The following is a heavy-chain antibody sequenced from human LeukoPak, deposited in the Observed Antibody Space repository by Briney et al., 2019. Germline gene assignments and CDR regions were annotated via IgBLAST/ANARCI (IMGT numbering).Heavy chain of an antibody. CDR1: GGSFRGYY. V-gene: IGHV4-34*01. CDR2: INHSGST. J-gene: IGHJ6*02. D-gene: IGHD2-15*01. CDR3: ARVRMVAATYYYYYGMDV. Sequence: PSETLSLTCAVYGGSFRGYYWSWSRQPPGKGLEWIGEINHSGSTNYNPSLKSRVTISVDTSKNQFSLKLSSVTAADTAVYYCARVRMVAATYYYYYGMDVWGQGTTVTVSS.